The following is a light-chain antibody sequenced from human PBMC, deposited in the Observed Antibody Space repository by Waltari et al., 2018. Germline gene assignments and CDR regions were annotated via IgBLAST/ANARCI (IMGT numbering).Light chain of an antibody. J-gene: IGKJ1*01. CDR3: MQGTQWPWT. V-gene: IGKV2-30*02. CDR1: QSLVHSDGNTY. Sequence: DVVMTQSPLSLPVTLGQPASTSCRSSQSLVHSDGNTYLNWFQQRPGQSPRRLIYKVSNRDSGVPDRFSGSGSGTDFTLKISRVEAEDVGVYYCMQGTQWPWTFGQGTKVEIK. CDR2: KVS.